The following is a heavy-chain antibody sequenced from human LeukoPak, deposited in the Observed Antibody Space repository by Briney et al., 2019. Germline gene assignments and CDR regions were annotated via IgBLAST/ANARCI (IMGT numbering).Heavy chain of an antibody. CDR2: ISSSGITI. J-gene: IGHJ4*02. CDR3: ARGLYSYGSIDY. Sequence: GGSLRLSCAASGFTFSSYEMNWVRQAPGKGLEWVSYISSSGITIYYADSVKGRFTISRDNAKNSLYLQMSSLRADDTAVYYCARGLYSYGSIDYWGQGTLVTVSS. CDR1: GFTFSSYE. D-gene: IGHD5-18*01. V-gene: IGHV3-48*03.